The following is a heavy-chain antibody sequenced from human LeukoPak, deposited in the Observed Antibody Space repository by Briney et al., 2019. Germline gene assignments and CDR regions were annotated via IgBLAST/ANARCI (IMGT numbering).Heavy chain of an antibody. CDR2: ISSSGSTI. CDR1: GFTFSDYY. J-gene: IGHJ1*01. CDR3: ARGPGIAVAEYFQH. Sequence: GGSLRLSCAASGFTFSDYYMSWIRQAPGKGLEWVSYISSSGSTIYYADSVKGRFTISRDNAKNSLYLQMNSLRDEDTAVYYCARGPGIAVAEYFQHWGQGTLVTVSS. D-gene: IGHD6-19*01. V-gene: IGHV3-11*04.